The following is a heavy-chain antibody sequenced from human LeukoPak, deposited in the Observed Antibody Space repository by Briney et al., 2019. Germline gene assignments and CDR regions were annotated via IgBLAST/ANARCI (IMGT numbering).Heavy chain of an antibody. CDR2: ISGSGATT. CDR3: AKDRIYCSGGSCYFFDY. CDR1: AFTFSSYA. J-gene: IGHJ4*02. D-gene: IGHD2-15*01. V-gene: IGHV3-23*01. Sequence: GGSLRLSCAASAFTFSSYAMSWVRQAPGKGLEWVSAISGSGATTYYADTVKGRFTISRDNSKNTLYLQMNSLRAEDTAVYYCAKDRIYCSGGSCYFFDYWGQGTLVTVSS.